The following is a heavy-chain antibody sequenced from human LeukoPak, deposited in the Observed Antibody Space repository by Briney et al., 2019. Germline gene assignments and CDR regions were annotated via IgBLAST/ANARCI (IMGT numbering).Heavy chain of an antibody. V-gene: IGHV4-59*01. J-gene: IGHJ4*02. D-gene: IGHD2-2*01. CDR3: ARMSLSYCSSTSCSNLIDY. CDR2: IYYSGST. Sequence: SETLSLTCTVSGDSISSYYWSWIRQPPGKGLEWIGYIYYSGSTNYNPSLRSRVTISVDTSKNQFSLKLSSATAADTAMYYCARMSLSYCSSTSCSNLIDYWGQGTLVTVSS. CDR1: GDSISSYY.